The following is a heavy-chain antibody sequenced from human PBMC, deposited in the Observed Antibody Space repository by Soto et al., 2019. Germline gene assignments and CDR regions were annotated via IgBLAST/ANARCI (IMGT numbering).Heavy chain of an antibody. CDR3: ARDKTLDAFDI. J-gene: IGHJ3*02. CDR2: IWYDGSNK. Sequence: PGGVVRVKCVDSGGPCSSNGMNWVRQAPGKGLEWVAVIWYDGSNKSYADSVKGRFTISRDNSKNTLYLQMNSLRAEDTAVYYCARDKTLDAFDIWGQGTMFTVS. V-gene: IGHV3-33*01. CDR1: GGPCSSNG.